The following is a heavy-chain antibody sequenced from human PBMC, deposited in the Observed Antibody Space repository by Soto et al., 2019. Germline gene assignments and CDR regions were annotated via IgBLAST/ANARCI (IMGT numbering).Heavy chain of an antibody. V-gene: IGHV3-53*01. CDR3: ATGGDTAKDGY. J-gene: IGHJ4*02. Sequence: VQLVESGGGLIQPGGSLRLSCAASGFTVSSNHMTWVRPAPRRGPEWVSTIYYNGNTFYADSVRGRFTIPRDNAKNMLYRHMNSMRAEDTALYYCATGGDTAKDGYWGQGTLVTVSS. CDR2: IYYNGNT. D-gene: IGHD5-18*01. CDR1: GFTVSSNH.